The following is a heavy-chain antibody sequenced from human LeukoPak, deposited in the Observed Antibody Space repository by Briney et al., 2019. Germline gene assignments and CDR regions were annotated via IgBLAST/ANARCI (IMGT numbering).Heavy chain of an antibody. V-gene: IGHV3-30*03. Sequence: GGSLRLSCAASGFTFSSYGMHWVRQAPGKGLEWVAVISYDGSNKYYADSVKGRFTISRDNSKNTLYLQMNSLRAEDTAVYYCATETRGSDYWGQGTLVTVPS. D-gene: IGHD1-7*01. J-gene: IGHJ4*02. CDR1: GFTFSSYG. CDR3: ATETRGSDY. CDR2: ISYDGSNK.